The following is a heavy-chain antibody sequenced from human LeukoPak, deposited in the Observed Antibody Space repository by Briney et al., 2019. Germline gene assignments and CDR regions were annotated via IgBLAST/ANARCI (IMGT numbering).Heavy chain of an antibody. CDR1: GYSISSGYY. V-gene: IGHV4-38-2*02. CDR2: IYHSGST. D-gene: IGHD3-22*01. J-gene: IGHJ4*02. Sequence: SETLSLTCTVSGYSISSGYYWGWIRHPPEKGLEGLGSIYHSGSTYYNPSLKSRVTISVDTSKNQFSLKLSSVTAADTAVYYCAREGDYYDSSVYGYWGQGTLVTVSS. CDR3: AREGDYYDSSVYGY.